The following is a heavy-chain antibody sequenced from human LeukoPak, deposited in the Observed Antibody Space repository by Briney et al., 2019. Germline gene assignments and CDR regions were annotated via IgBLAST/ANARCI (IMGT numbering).Heavy chain of an antibody. CDR1: GFTFSSYS. D-gene: IGHD3-10*01. V-gene: IGHV3-21*04. J-gene: IGHJ4*02. CDR2: ISSSSSYI. Sequence: PGGSLRLSCAASGFTFSSYSMNWVRQAPGKGLEWVSSISSSSSYIYYADSVKGRFTISRDNAKNSLYLQMNSLRAEDTAVYYCAKDWILWFGEANYFDYWGQGTLVTVSS. CDR3: AKDWILWFGEANYFDY.